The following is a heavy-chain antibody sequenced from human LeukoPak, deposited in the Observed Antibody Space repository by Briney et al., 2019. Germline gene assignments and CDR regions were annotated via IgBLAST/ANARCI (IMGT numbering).Heavy chain of an antibody. CDR1: GGTFSSYA. CDR3: AWSGYPYYYMDV. V-gene: IGHV1-69*13. J-gene: IGHJ6*03. D-gene: IGHD3-3*01. Sequence: SVKVSCKASGGTFSSYAISWVRQAPGQGLEWMGGIIPIFGTANYAQKFQGRVTITADESTSTAYMELSSLRSEDTAVYYCAWSGYPYYYMDVWGKGTSVTVSS. CDR2: IIPIFGTA.